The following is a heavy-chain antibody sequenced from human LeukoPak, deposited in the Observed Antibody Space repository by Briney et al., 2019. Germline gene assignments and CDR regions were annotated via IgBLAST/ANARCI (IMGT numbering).Heavy chain of an antibody. D-gene: IGHD6-6*01. CDR1: GFTFSSYG. V-gene: IGHV3-33*01. Sequence: PGGSLRLSCAASGFTFSSYGMHWVRQAPGKGLEWVAVIWYDGSNKYYADSVKGRFTISRDNSKNTLYLQMNSLRAEDTAVYYCARAYSSSSQPFDYWGQGTLVTVS. CDR3: ARAYSSSSQPFDY. CDR2: IWYDGSNK. J-gene: IGHJ4*02.